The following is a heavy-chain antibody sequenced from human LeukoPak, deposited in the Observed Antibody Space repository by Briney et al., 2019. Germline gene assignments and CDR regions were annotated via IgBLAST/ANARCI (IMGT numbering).Heavy chain of an antibody. CDR3: AKDTYDNSI. J-gene: IGHJ4*02. CDR2: ISESGAST. CDR1: AFTFNTFDNFA. Sequence: GGSLRLSCSVSAFTFNTFDNFAMNWVRQAPGKGLEWVAAISESGASTYYAASVKGRFTISRDNAKNSLYLQMNSLRAEDTAVYYCAKDTYDNSIWGQGTLVTVSS. D-gene: IGHD3-22*01. V-gene: IGHV3-23*01.